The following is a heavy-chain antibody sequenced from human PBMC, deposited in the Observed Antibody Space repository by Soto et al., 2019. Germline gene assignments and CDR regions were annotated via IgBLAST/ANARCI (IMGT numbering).Heavy chain of an antibody. V-gene: IGHV4-34*01. Sequence: QVQLQQWGAGLLKPSETLSLTCAVYGGSFSGYYWSWIRQHPGKGLEWIGEINHSGSTNYNPSLKSRVTISVDTSKNQFALKLSSVTAADTAVYYCARGTPRITMVRGVIGDWGQGTLVTVSS. J-gene: IGHJ4*02. CDR3: ARGTPRITMVRGVIGD. CDR1: GGSFSGYY. D-gene: IGHD3-10*01. CDR2: INHSGST.